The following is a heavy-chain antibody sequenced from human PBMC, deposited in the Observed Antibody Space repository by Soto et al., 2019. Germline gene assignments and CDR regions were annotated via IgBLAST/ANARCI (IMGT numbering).Heavy chain of an antibody. J-gene: IGHJ4*02. D-gene: IGHD6-19*01. Sequence: GGSLRLSCAASGFTFSSYAMHWVRQAPGKGLEWVAVISYDGSNKYYADSVKGRFTISRDNSKNTLYLQMNSLRAEDTAVYYCARVDPVAGIWFDYWGQGTLVTVSS. V-gene: IGHV3-30-3*01. CDR2: ISYDGSNK. CDR3: ARVDPVAGIWFDY. CDR1: GFTFSSYA.